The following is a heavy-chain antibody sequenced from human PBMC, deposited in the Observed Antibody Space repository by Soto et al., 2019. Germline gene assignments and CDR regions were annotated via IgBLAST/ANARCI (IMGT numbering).Heavy chain of an antibody. Sequence: LRLSCAASGFTFSSYGMHWVRQAPGKGLEWVAVIWYDGSNKCYADSVKGRFTISRDNSKNTLYLQMNSLRAEDTAVYYCAKVFTIFGVVGYYFDYWGQGTLVTVSS. CDR3: AKVFTIFGVVGYYFDY. V-gene: IGHV3-33*06. CDR1: GFTFSSYG. J-gene: IGHJ4*02. D-gene: IGHD3-3*01. CDR2: IWYDGSNK.